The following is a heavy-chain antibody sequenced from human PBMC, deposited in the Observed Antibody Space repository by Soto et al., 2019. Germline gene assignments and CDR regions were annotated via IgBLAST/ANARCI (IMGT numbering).Heavy chain of an antibody. Sequence: QVQLVQSGDEVKKPGASVKVSCKASGYIFVNYGIAWVRQAPGQGLEWMGWISPYTGNTHSATKVQGRLTMTTDTSTSTGYRDLGSLTSDDTAVYYCVMVDNYVAPTPQDVWGQGTKVTVSS. CDR1: GYIFVNYG. D-gene: IGHD3-16*01. J-gene: IGHJ6*02. V-gene: IGHV1-18*01. CDR3: VMVDNYVAPTPQDV. CDR2: ISPYTGNT.